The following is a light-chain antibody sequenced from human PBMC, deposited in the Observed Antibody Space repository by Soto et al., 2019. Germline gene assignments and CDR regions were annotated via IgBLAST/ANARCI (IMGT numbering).Light chain of an antibody. CDR2: VAS. V-gene: IGKV3-20*01. J-gene: IGKJ1*01. Sequence: EIVLTQSPGTLSLSPGERATLSCRTSQSVSSNFLAWYQQKPGQAPRLLIYVASTRATGIPDRFSGSGSGTDFTLTISRLEPEDFAVYYCQQYTTSQTWTFGQGTKVEIK. CDR3: QQYTTSQTWT. CDR1: QSVSSNF.